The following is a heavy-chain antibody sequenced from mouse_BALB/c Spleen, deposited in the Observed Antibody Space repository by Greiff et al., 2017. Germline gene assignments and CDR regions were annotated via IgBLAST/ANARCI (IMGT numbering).Heavy chain of an antibody. J-gene: IGHJ3*01. V-gene: IGHV3-6*02. Sequence: EVQRVESGPGLVKPSQSLSLTCSVTGYSITSGYYWNWIRQFPGNKLEWMGYISYDGSNNYNPSLKNRISITRDTSKNQFFLKLNSVTTEDTATYYCARGAYYGTWFAYWGQGTLVTVSA. CDR3: ARGAYYGTWFAY. D-gene: IGHD2-10*01. CDR2: ISYDGSN. CDR1: GYSITSGYY.